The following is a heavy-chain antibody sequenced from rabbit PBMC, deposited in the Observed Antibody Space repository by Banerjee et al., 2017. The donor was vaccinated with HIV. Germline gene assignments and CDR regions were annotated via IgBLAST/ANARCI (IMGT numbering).Heavy chain of an antibody. Sequence: QEQLEESGGDLVKPGASLTLTCKASGFSFSSGYYMCWVRQAPGKGLEWIACIAAGSSGSTYYASWAEGRFTISNTTSTTVTLQIISLIAADTATYFCARDLAGVIGWNFNFWGQGTLVTVS. CDR1: GFSFSSGYY. CDR2: IAAGSSGST. D-gene: IGHD4-1*01. J-gene: IGHJ3*01. CDR3: ARDLAGVIGWNFNF. V-gene: IGHV1S45*01.